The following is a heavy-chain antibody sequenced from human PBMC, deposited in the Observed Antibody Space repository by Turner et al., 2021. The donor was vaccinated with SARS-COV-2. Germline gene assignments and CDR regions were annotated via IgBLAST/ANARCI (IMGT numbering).Heavy chain of an antibody. V-gene: IGHV4-39*01. CDR3: ASPHFRYDSSGRDAFDI. J-gene: IGHJ3*02. CDR1: GGSISSSTYY. CDR2: IYYSGST. D-gene: IGHD3-22*01. Sequence: QLQLQESGPGLVKPSETLSLTCTVSGGSISSSTYYWGWIRQPPGKGLEWIGNIYYSGSTYYNPSLKSRVTISVDTSKNQFSLKLSSVTAADTAVYYCASPHFRYDSSGRDAFDIWGQGTMVTVSS.